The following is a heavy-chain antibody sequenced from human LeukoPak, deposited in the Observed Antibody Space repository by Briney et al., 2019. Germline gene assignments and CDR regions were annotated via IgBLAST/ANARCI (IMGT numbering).Heavy chain of an antibody. CDR1: GFTFSSYA. J-gene: IGHJ4*02. D-gene: IGHD6-13*01. CDR3: AKSRAAAGNFDY. CDR2: ISGSGGST. V-gene: IGHV3-23*01. Sequence: PGGSLRLSCAASGFTFSSYAMSWVRQAPGKGPEWVSAISGSGGSTYYADSVKGRFTISRDNSKNTLYLQMNSLRAEDTAVYYCAKSRAAAGNFDYWGQGTLVTVSS.